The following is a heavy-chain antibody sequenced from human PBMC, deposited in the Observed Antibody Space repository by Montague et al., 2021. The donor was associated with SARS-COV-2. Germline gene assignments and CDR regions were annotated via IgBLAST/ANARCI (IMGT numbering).Heavy chain of an antibody. CDR1: GGSIRSTTFN. D-gene: IGHD6-19*01. CDR3: VTPRKTAVAGQFDY. CDR2: IYEGVIT. J-gene: IGHJ4*02. Sequence: SETLSLTCTVSGGSIRSTTFNWGWKRQAQGQGLDWLGYIYEGVITYYNTSHKSRVAISLDTSNNQFSLKITPLIVADTAIYYCVTPRKTAVAGQFDYWGPGILVTVSS. V-gene: IGHV4-39*07.